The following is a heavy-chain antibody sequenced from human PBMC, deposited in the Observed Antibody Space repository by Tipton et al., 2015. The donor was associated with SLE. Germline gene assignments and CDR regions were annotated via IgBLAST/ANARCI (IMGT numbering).Heavy chain of an antibody. J-gene: IGHJ4*02. Sequence: TLSLTCAVSGYSISSGHYWGWIRQPPGEGLEWIASISHSGNTYYNPSLKSRVSMSIDTSKNQVFLRLSSVTAADTAVYYCTRHDYDDNGYYMPYFDYWGQGTLVTVSS. CDR3: TRHDYDDNGYYMPYFDY. D-gene: IGHD3-22*01. CDR2: ISHSGNT. V-gene: IGHV4-38-2*01. CDR1: GYSISSGHY.